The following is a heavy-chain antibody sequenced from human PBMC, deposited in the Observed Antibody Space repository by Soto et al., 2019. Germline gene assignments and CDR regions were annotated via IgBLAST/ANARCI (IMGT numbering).Heavy chain of an antibody. CDR3: ASECQLTSGNWFDP. CDR1: GFRFRIYW. V-gene: IGHV3-7*03. D-gene: IGHD3-10*01. CDR2: IKGDGSET. J-gene: IGHJ5*02. Sequence: PGGSLRLSCAASGFRFRIYWLSWVRQAPGTGLERVADIKGDGSETYYVASVKGRFTISRDNTNNSLYLQMNNLRAEGTAVYYCASECQLTSGNWFDPWGQGTLVTVSS.